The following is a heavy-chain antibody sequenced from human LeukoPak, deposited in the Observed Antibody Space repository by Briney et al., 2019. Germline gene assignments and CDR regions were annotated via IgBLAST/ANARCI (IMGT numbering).Heavy chain of an antibody. J-gene: IGHJ4*02. CDR2: IWYDGSNK. CDR3: AKAHRDGYNWAADF. D-gene: IGHD5-24*01. V-gene: IGHV3-30*02. Sequence: GGSLRLSCAASGFTFSSYGMHWVRQAPGKGLEWVAVIWYDGSNKYYADSVKGRFTISRDNSKNTLYLQMSSLRLEDTAVYYCAKAHRDGYNWAADFWGQGTLVTVSS. CDR1: GFTFSSYG.